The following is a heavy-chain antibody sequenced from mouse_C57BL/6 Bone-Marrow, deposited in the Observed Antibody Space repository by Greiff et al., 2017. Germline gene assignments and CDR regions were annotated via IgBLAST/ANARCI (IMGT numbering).Heavy chain of an antibody. V-gene: IGHV14-4*01. Sequence: EVKLQQSGAELVRPGASVKLSCTASGFNIKDDYMHWVKQRPEQGLEWIGWIDPENGDTEYASKFQGKATITSDTSSNTAYLQLSSLKSEDTAVYYCTSSPSYFDYWGQGTTLTVSS. J-gene: IGHJ2*01. D-gene: IGHD1-1*01. CDR2: IDPENGDT. CDR3: TSSPSYFDY. CDR1: GFNIKDDY.